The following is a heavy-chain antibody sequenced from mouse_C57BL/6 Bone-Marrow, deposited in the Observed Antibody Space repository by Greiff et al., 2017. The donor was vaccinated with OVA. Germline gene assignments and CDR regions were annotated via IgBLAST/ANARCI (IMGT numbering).Heavy chain of an antibody. D-gene: IGHD1-1*01. V-gene: IGHV14-4*01. CDR2: IDPENGDT. Sequence: EVKLMESGAELVRPGASVKLSCTASGFNIKDDYMHWVKQRPEQGLEWIGWIDPENGDTEYASKFQGKATITADTSSNTAYLQLSSLTSEDTAVYYCTTDYYGSSLRYFDVWGTGTTVTVSS. CDR3: TTDYYGSSLRYFDV. CDR1: GFNIKDDY. J-gene: IGHJ1*03.